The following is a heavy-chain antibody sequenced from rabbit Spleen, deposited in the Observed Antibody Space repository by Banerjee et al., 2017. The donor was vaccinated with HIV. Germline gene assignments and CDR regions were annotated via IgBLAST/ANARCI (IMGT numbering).Heavy chain of an antibody. CDR2: INIVTGKS. J-gene: IGHJ3*01. V-gene: IGHV1S45*01. CDR3: ARDPVTTGNGDLAL. D-gene: IGHD2-1*01. Sequence: EQLEESGGGLVKPEGSLTLTCKASGVSLNDKDVMCWVRQAPGKGLEWIACINIVTGKSVYASWAKGRFTMSRTSSTTVTLQMSSLTAADTATYFCARDPVTTGNGDLALWGQGTLVTVS. CDR1: GVSLNDKDV.